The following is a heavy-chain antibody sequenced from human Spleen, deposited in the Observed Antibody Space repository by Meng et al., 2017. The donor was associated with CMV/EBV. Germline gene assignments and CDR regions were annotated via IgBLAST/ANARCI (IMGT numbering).Heavy chain of an antibody. CDR3: ARDYGYSSSWYANWFDP. V-gene: IGHV4-59*01. Sequence: SETLSLTCSVSGGSISSFYWSWIRQPPGRGLEWIGYIYYTGSTNYNPSFKSRVTISVDTSKKQFSLNLTSVTAADTAVYYCARDYGYSSSWYANWFDPWGQGTLVTVSS. CDR2: IYYTGST. D-gene: IGHD6-13*01. J-gene: IGHJ5*02. CDR1: GGSISSFY.